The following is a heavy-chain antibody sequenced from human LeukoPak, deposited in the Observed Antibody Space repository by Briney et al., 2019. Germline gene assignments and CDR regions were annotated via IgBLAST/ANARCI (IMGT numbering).Heavy chain of an antibody. CDR1: GYPISGGYY. CDR3: ARLVPGVISPPTPFHI. J-gene: IGHJ3*02. D-gene: IGHD1-26*01. Sequence: SSETLSLICTVSGYPISGGYYWGWIRQPPGKGLEWIGHIFHSGSASHNSSLESRVTISVDTSKNQFSLKLTSVTAADTAVYYCARLVPGVISPPTPFHIWGQGTMVTVSS. V-gene: IGHV4-38-2*02. CDR2: IFHSGSA.